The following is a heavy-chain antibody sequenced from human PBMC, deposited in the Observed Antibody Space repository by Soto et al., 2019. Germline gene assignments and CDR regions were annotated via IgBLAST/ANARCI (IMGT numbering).Heavy chain of an antibody. CDR2: ISAYNGNT. D-gene: IGHD2-21*01. CDR1: GYTFTSYG. CDR3: ARMVDCGVPPPHDIRGPPVWFVS. Sequence: ASVKVSCKASGYTFTSYGITWVRQAPGQGLEWMGWISAYNGNTNYAQKLQGRVTMTTDTSTSTAYMELSSLRSEDTAVYYCARMVDCGVPPPHDIRGPPVWFVSWCQGTLV. J-gene: IGHJ5*01. V-gene: IGHV1-18*01.